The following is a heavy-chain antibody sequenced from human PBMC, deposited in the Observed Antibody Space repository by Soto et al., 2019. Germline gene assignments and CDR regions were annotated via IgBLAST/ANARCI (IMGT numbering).Heavy chain of an antibody. V-gene: IGHV1-18*01. CDR3: ATVSVSSGPGSLDC. CDR1: VCTYTKYG. Sequence: GAAVQATCKARVCTYTKYGIRWVRQAPAQGLEWMGWISAYNGNTNYAQKLQGRVTMTTDTSTSTAYMELRSLRSDDTAVYYCATVSVSSGPGSLDCWG. CDR2: ISAYNGNT. D-gene: IGHD6-19*01. J-gene: IGHJ4*01.